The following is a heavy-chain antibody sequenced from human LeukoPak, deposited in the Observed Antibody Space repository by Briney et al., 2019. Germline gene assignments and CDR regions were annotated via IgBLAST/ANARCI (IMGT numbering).Heavy chain of an antibody. V-gene: IGHV1-69*01. CDR1: GGTFSSYA. J-gene: IGHJ4*02. CDR2: IIPNFGTA. Sequence: SVKVSCKASGGTFSSYAISWVRQAPGQGLEWMGGIIPNFGTANYAQKFQGRVTFTADESTSTAYMELSSLRSEDTAVYYCARSPNYDSSGYYHYYFDYWGQGTLVTVSS. D-gene: IGHD3-22*01. CDR3: ARSPNYDSSGYYHYYFDY.